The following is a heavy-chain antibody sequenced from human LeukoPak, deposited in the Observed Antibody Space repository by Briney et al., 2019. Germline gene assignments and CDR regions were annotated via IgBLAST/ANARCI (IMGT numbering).Heavy chain of an antibody. Sequence: GGSLRLSCAASGFTFSSYAMHWVPQAPGKGLEWVAVISYDGSNKYYADSVKGRFTISRDNSKNTLYLQMNSLRAEDTAVYYCASRATIVGATLGDYWGQGTLVTVSS. V-gene: IGHV3-30-3*01. J-gene: IGHJ4*02. CDR1: GFTFSSYA. CDR3: ASRATIVGATLGDY. D-gene: IGHD1-26*01. CDR2: ISYDGSNK.